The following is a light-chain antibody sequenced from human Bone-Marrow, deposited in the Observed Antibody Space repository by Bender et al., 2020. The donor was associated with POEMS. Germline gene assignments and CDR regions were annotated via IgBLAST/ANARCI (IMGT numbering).Light chain of an antibody. CDR3: GTWDSSLHVEL. CDR1: ISNIGTNY. J-gene: IGLJ2*01. V-gene: IGLV1-51*01. CDR2: DND. Sequence: QPVLTQPPSVSAAPGQRVTISCSGSISNIGTNYVSWYQQFPGTAPKLLLYDNDIRPSGIPDRFSGSKSDTSATLDITGLLTGDEADYYCGTWDSSLHVELFGGGTRLTV.